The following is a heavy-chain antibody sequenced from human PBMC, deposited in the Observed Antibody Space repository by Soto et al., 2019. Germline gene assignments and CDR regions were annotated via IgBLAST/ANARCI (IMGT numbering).Heavy chain of an antibody. CDR3: AKTRTISGVVSRHYFDY. CDR2: TSYDGSKT. J-gene: IGHJ4*02. CDR1: GFSFSDYG. V-gene: IGHV3-30*18. D-gene: IGHD3-3*01. Sequence: QVQLVESGGGVVQPGRSQRLSCAASGFSFSDYGMHWVRQPPGKGLEWVAYTSYDGSKTYYADSVMGRFTISRDNSKNTLFLQMNSLRPEDTAMYDCAKTRTISGVVSRHYFDYWGQGTLVTVSS.